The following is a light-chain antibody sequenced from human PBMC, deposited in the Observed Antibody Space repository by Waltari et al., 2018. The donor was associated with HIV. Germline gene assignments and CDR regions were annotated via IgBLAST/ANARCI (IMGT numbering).Light chain of an antibody. V-gene: IGKV3-20*01. CDR2: GAS. J-gene: IGKJ5*01. CDR1: QSVGSIY. Sequence: EIVLTQSPGTLSLSPGERAILSCRASQSVGSIYLNWYQQKPGQAPRPLLYGASNRASGIPDRFSGSGSGTDFTLTISSLESEDSAVYYCQQSGSSISFGQGTRLEIK. CDR3: QQSGSSIS.